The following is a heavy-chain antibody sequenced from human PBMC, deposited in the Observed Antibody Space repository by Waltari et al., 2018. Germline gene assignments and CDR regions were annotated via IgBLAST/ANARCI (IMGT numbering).Heavy chain of an antibody. CDR2: IHHSGST. CDR1: GDSFLGYF. Sequence: QVQLHQWGAGQLKPSETLSPTCAVSGDSFLGYFWSWIRQSPGKGLEWLGAIHHSGSTNYNPALASRVSLSVDTTKKQFSLRLTSVTAADAAVYYCARYGEVPPNYFFDYWGRGTLVTVSS. D-gene: IGHD2-21*01. CDR3: ARYGEVPPNYFFDY. J-gene: IGHJ4*01. V-gene: IGHV4-34*01.